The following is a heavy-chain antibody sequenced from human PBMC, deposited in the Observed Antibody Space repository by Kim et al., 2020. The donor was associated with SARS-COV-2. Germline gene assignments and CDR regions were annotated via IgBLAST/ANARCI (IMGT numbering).Heavy chain of an antibody. V-gene: IGHV3-9*01. CDR3: AKDIAYGDYEWSFGY. CDR2: ISWNSGSI. Sequence: GGSLRLSCAASGFTFGDYAMHWVRQAPGKGLEWVSGISWNSGSIGYADSVKGRFTISRDNAKNSLYLQMNSLRAEDTALYYCAKDIAYGDYEWSFGYWGQGTLVTVSS. J-gene: IGHJ4*02. CDR1: GFTFGDYA. D-gene: IGHD4-17*01.